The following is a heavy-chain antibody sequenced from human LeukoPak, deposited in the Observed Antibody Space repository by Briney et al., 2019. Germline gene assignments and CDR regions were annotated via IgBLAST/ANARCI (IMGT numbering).Heavy chain of an antibody. D-gene: IGHD3-3*01. V-gene: IGHV3-30-3*01. J-gene: IGHJ4*02. CDR2: ISYDGSNK. Sequence: GGSLRLSCAASGFTFSNFAMHWVRQAPGKGLEWVAVISYDGSNKYYADSVKGRFTISRDNSKNTLYLQMNSLRAEDTAVYYCARDLYDFWSGYYVSGSFDYWGQGTLVTVSS. CDR3: ARDLYDFWSGYYVSGSFDY. CDR1: GFTFSNFA.